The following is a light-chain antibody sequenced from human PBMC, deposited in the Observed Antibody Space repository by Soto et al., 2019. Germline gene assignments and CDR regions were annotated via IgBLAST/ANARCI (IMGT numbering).Light chain of an antibody. Sequence: QAVVTQPRSVSGSPGQSVTISCTGTSSDVGGYNYVSWYQHHPGKAPKVMIYDVSQRPSGVPDRFSGSKSGNTASLTISGLHAEDEADYYCCSYAGSYTYVFGTGTKLTVL. CDR1: SSDVGGYNY. J-gene: IGLJ1*01. CDR3: CSYAGSYTYV. CDR2: DVS. V-gene: IGLV2-11*01.